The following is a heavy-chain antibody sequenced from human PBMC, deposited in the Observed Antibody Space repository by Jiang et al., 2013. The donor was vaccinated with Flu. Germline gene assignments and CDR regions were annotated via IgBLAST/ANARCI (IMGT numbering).Heavy chain of an antibody. CDR2: IYYSGDA. D-gene: IGHD4-17*01. V-gene: IGHV4-39*01. J-gene: IGHJ6*02. CDR1: GGSISGSSYY. Sequence: SGSGLVKPSETLSLTCTVSGGSISGSSYYWGWIRQPPGKGLEWIGCIYYSGDAYYTPSLTSRVTISVDTSKNQFSLKLSSVTAADTAVYYCARLRGAMTTMTAVDKRSGGTVWGQGTTVTVSS. CDR3: ARLRGAMTTMTAVDKRSGGTV.